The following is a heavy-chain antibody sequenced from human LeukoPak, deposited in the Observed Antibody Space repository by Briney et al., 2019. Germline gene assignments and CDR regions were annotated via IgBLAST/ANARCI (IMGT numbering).Heavy chain of an antibody. Sequence: GASVKVSCKASGRTFVSYGISWVRQAPGQGLEWMGWISGYNGKINYAQKLQGRVTMTTDTSTSTAYLELRSLTSEDTAVYYCARRFCSSVSCYDDDAFDVWGQGTLVTVSS. CDR1: GRTFVSYG. CDR3: ARRFCSSVSCYDDDAFDV. D-gene: IGHD2-2*01. CDR2: ISGYNGKI. V-gene: IGHV1-18*01. J-gene: IGHJ3*01.